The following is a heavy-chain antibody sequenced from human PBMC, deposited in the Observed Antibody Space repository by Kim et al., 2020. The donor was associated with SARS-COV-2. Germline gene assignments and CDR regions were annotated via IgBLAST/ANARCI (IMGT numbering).Heavy chain of an antibody. J-gene: IGHJ4*02. Sequence: GGSLRLSCAASGFSFIDYGMHWVRQAPGKGLEWVAVISYDGSNKYYADSVKGRFTISRDSSKNTLYLQMNSLRAADTAVYYCAKDRTGPKDRKVAATAHGYYFDYWGQGTLVTVSS. CDR2: ISYDGSNK. V-gene: IGHV3-30*18. CDR3: AKDRTGPKDRKVAATAHGYYFDY. D-gene: IGHD6-13*01. CDR1: GFSFIDYG.